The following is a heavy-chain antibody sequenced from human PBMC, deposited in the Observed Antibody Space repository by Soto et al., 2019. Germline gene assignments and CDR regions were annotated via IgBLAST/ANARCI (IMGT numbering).Heavy chain of an antibody. J-gene: IGHJ4*02. V-gene: IGHV3-74*01. CDR3: ARDLPTYGFDY. CDR2: IDSDGSTT. CDR1: GFTFRSYW. Sequence: PGGALGLSCAESGFTFRSYWMHWVRQAPGKGLVWVSRIDSDGSTTNYADSVRGRFTISRDNAKNILYLQMNSLRAEDTAVYYCARDLPTYGFDYWGQGSLVPVSS. D-gene: IGHD3-16*01.